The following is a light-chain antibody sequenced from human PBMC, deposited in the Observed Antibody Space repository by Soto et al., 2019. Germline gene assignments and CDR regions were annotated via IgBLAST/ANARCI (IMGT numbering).Light chain of an antibody. Sequence: DIQMTQSPSTLSASVGDRVTITCRASQSISSWLAWYQQKPGKAPKLLIYEASSLERGVPSRFSGSGSGTEFILTISSLQPDDFATYYCQQYNSFALTFGGGTKVEIK. CDR1: QSISSW. J-gene: IGKJ4*01. V-gene: IGKV1-5*03. CDR3: QQYNSFALT. CDR2: EAS.